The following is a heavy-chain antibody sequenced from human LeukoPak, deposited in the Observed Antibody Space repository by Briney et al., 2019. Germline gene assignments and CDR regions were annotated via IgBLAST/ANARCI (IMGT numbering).Heavy chain of an antibody. Sequence: PSETLSLTCTVSNGSISNYFWSWIRQPPGKGLEWIGYVHHSGTANYNPSLMSRVNIPIDTSEHRLSLKLSSVTAADTALYYCASLGGYYESSSYSQLDAFDIWGQGTMVTASS. J-gene: IGHJ3*02. CDR1: NGSISNYF. CDR2: VHHSGTA. D-gene: IGHD3-22*01. V-gene: IGHV4-59*01. CDR3: ASLGGYYESSSYSQLDAFDI.